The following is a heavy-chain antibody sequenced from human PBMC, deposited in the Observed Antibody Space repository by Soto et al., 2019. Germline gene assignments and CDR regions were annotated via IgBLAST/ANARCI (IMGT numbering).Heavy chain of an antibody. CDR3: ARHGYGDHSLQY. CDR2: IYYDGST. CDR1: GGSISSSSHY. J-gene: IGHJ4*02. V-gene: IGHV4-39*01. Sequence: QLHLQESGPGLVKPSETLSLTCTVSGGSISSSSHYWGWIRQSPGKGLEWIGNIYYDGSTYYKPSLKSRVTISVSASKTQFSLKLASVTAADTAVYYCARHGYGDHSLQYWGQGTLVTVSS. D-gene: IGHD4-17*01.